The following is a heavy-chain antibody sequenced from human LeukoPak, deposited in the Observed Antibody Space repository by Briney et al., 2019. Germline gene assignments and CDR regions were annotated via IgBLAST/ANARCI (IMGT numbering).Heavy chain of an antibody. D-gene: IGHD6-13*01. CDR3: TRMFRSSWYIDY. V-gene: IGHV3-74*01. J-gene: IGHJ4*02. CDR2: INSDGSST. CDR1: GFTFSSYW. Sequence: GRSLRLSCAASGFTFSSYWMHWVRQAPGKGLVWVSRINSDGSSTSYADSVKGRFTISRDNAKNTLYLQMNSLRAEDTAVYYCTRMFRSSWYIDYWGQGTLVTVSS.